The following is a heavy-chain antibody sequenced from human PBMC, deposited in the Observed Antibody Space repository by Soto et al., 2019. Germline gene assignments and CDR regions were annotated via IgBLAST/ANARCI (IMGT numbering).Heavy chain of an antibody. J-gene: IGHJ4*02. V-gene: IGHV1-3*01. CDR3: ARGCSSTSCYAPGPNE. CDR2: INAGNGNT. Sequence: ASVKVSCKASGYTFTSYAMHWVRQAPGQRLEWMGWINAGNGNTKYSQKFQGRVTITRDTSASTAYMELSSLRSEDTAVYYCARGCSSTSCYAPGPNEWGQGTLVTVSS. D-gene: IGHD2-2*01. CDR1: GYTFTSYA.